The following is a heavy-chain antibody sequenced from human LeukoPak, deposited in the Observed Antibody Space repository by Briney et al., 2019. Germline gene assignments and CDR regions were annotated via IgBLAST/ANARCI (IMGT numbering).Heavy chain of an antibody. CDR2: ISYDGSNK. CDR1: GFTFRSYA. Sequence: GGSRRLSCAASGFTFRSYAMHWVRQAPGKGLEWVAVISYDGSNKYYADSVKGRFTISRDNSKNTLYLQMNRLRAEDTAVYYCARADTAMVKECPDSWGQGTLVTVSS. V-gene: IGHV3-30-3*01. D-gene: IGHD5-18*01. CDR3: ARADTAMVKECPDS. J-gene: IGHJ4*02.